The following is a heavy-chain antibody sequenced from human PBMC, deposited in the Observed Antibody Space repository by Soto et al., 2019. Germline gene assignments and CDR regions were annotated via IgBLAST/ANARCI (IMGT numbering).Heavy chain of an antibody. J-gene: IGHJ6*03. CDR2: ISGSGGST. V-gene: IGHV3-23*01. CDR3: AKPPYYDFWSGPDARQDNYYMDV. CDR1: GFTFSSYA. D-gene: IGHD3-3*01. Sequence: PGESLKISCAASGFTFSSYAMSWVRQAPGKGLEWVSAISGSGGSTYYADSVKGRFTISRDNSKNTLYLQMNSLRAEDTAVYYCAKPPYYDFWSGPDARQDNYYMDVWGKGTTVTVSS.